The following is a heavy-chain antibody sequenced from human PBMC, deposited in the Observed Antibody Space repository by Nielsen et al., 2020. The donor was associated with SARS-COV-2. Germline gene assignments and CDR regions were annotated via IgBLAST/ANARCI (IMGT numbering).Heavy chain of an antibody. D-gene: IGHD3-10*01. CDR2: MSYDGNIQ. V-gene: IGHV3-30-3*01. CDR1: GFSFSTYA. Sequence: GESLKISCAASGFSFSTYAMHWVRQAPGKGLEWVAVMSYDGNIQYYADSVKGRFTISRDNAKNSLYLQMNSLRAEDTALYYCAKDMGPVIWYFDLWGRGTLVTVSS. CDR3: AKDMGPVIWYFDL. J-gene: IGHJ2*01.